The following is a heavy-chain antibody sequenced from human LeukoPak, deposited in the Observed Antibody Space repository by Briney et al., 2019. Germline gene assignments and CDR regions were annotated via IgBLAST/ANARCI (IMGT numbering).Heavy chain of an antibody. D-gene: IGHD6-13*01. Sequence: SVKVSCKASGGTFSSYAISWVRQAPGQGLEWMGGIIPIFGTANYAQKFQGRVTITADGSTSTAYMELSSLRSEDTAVYYCARRGRAAAVLGYYYGMDVWGKGTTVTVSS. CDR1: GGTFSSYA. CDR2: IIPIFGTA. CDR3: ARRGRAAAVLGYYYGMDV. V-gene: IGHV1-69*01. J-gene: IGHJ6*04.